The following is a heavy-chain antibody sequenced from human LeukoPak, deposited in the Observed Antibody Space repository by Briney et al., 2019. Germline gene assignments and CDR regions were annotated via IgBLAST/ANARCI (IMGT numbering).Heavy chain of an antibody. CDR2: ISYDGSNK. V-gene: IGHV3-30*03. CDR1: GFTFSSYG. Sequence: GGSLRLSCAASGFTFSSYGMHWVRQAPGKGLEWVAVISYDGSNKYYADSVKGRFTISRDNSKNTLYLQMNSLRAEDTAVYYCAILSPPIDYWGQGTLITVPS. CDR3: AILSPPIDY. J-gene: IGHJ4*02.